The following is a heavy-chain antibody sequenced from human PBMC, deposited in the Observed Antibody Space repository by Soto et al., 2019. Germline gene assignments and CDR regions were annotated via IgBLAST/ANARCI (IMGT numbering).Heavy chain of an antibody. Sequence: QVQLQESGPRLVKPSGTLSLTCTVSSGSISSRHWWSWVRQPPGKGLEWIGEIYHTGNTNYNPSLKSRVSMSVDESKNQFSLKLSFVTAADTAVYYCARDITTTTRGVDYWGQGTLVTVSS. CDR3: ARDITTTTRGVDY. J-gene: IGHJ4*02. V-gene: IGHV4-4*02. CDR2: IYHTGNT. CDR1: SGSISSRHW. D-gene: IGHD2-8*02.